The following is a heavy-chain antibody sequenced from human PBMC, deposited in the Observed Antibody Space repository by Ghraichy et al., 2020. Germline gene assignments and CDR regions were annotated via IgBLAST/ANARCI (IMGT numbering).Heavy chain of an antibody. V-gene: IGHV4-30-4*07. CDR2: IYYSGST. J-gene: IGHJ3*02. CDR3: AGENTIFGVVWAFDI. CDR1: GGSISSGGYS. Sequence: SETLSLTCAVSGGSISSGGYSWSWIRQPPGKGLEWIGYIYYSGSTYYNPSLKSRVTISVDTSKNQFSLKLSSVTAADTAVYYCAGENTIFGVVWAFDIWGQGTMVTVSS. D-gene: IGHD3-3*01.